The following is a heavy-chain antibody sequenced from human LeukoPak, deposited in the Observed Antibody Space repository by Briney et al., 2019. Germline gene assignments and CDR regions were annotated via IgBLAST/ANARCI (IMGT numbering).Heavy chain of an antibody. CDR2: MNPNSGNT. D-gene: IGHD3-16*01. V-gene: IGHV1-8*03. Sequence: ASVKVSCKASGYTFTSYDINWVRQATGQGLEWMGWMNPNSGNTGYAQKFQGRVTITRNTSISTAFMELSSLRSEDTAVYYCAKNLGGHPRVKGYFDYWGQGTLVTVSS. J-gene: IGHJ4*02. CDR1: GYTFTSYD. CDR3: AKNLGGHPRVKGYFDY.